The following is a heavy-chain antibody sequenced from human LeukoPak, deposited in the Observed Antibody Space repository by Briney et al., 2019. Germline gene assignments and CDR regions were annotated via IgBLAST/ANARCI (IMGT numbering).Heavy chain of an antibody. CDR2: ISYDGSNK. CDR3: ANEESGYDSRYYGMDV. J-gene: IGHJ6*02. CDR1: GFTFSSYG. D-gene: IGHD5-12*01. Sequence: SGRSLRLSCAASGFTFSSYGMHWVRQAPGKGLEWVAVISYDGSNKYYADSVKGRFTISRDNSKNTLYLQMNSLRAEDTAVYYCANEESGYDSRYYGMDVWGQGTTVTVSS. V-gene: IGHV3-30*18.